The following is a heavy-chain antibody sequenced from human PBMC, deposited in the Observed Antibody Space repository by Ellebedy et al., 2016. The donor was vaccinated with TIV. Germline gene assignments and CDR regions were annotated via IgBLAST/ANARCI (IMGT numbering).Heavy chain of an antibody. Sequence: SETLSLTCTVSGGSISSYYWSWIRQPPGKGLEWIGYISHSGSTNYNSSLKSRVTILEDTSKNQFSLRLSYVTAADTAVYYCSRWASYYYGLDVWGQGTTVTVSS. CDR2: ISHSGST. J-gene: IGHJ6*02. CDR1: GGSISSYY. D-gene: IGHD1-26*01. V-gene: IGHV4-59*08. CDR3: SRWASYYYGLDV.